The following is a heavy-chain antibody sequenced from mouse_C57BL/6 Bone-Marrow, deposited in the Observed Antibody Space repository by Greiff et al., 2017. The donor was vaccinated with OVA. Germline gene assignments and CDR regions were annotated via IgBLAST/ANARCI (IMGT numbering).Heavy chain of an antibody. V-gene: IGHV14-3*01. CDR3: ARHYGSSYDAMDY. J-gene: IGHJ4*01. CDR1: GFNIKNTY. Sequence: EVNVVESVAELVRPGASVKLSCTASGFNIKNTYMHWVKQRPEQGLEWIGRIDPANGNTKYAPKFQGKATITADTSSNTAYLQLSSLTSEDTAIYYCARHYGSSYDAMDYWGQGTSVTVSS. CDR2: IDPANGNT. D-gene: IGHD1-1*01.